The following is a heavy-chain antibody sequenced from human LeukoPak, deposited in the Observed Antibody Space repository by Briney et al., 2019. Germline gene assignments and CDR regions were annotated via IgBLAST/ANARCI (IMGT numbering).Heavy chain of an antibody. J-gene: IGHJ6*03. D-gene: IGHD5-18*01. CDR3: ARDSYGYNYYYMDV. V-gene: IGHV4-34*01. Sequence: SETLSLTCAVYGGSFSGYYWSWIRQPPGKGLEWIGEINHSGSTNYNPSLKSRVTISVDTSKNQFSLKLSSVTAADTAVYYCARDSYGYNYYYMDVWGKGTTVTISS. CDR1: GGSFSGYY. CDR2: INHSGST.